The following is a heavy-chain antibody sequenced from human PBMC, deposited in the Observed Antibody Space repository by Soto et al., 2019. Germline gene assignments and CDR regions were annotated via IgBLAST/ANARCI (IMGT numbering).Heavy chain of an antibody. J-gene: IGHJ4*02. D-gene: IGHD5-12*01. V-gene: IGHV1-46*01. CDR2: ISPSDGST. CDR1: GYSFTSYE. Sequence: ASVKVSCKASGYSFTSYEMYWVRQAPGQGLEWVGIISPSDGSTTYAQKFQGRVTMTRDTSTSTVYMELSSLRSEDTAVYYCASERRDGYNTFEYLGQGTLVTVT. CDR3: ASERRDGYNTFEY.